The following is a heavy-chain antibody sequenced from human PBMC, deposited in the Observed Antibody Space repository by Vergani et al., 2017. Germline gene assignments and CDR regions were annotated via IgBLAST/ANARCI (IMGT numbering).Heavy chain of an antibody. CDR3: AIKEVIDY. Sequence: QVQLVESGGGVVQPGRSLRLSCAASGFTFSSYGMHWVRQAPGKGLEWVAVISYDGSNKYYADSVKGRFTISRDNSKNTLYLQMNSLRAEDTAVYYCAIKEVIDYGSQGTLVTVSS. CDR2: ISYDGSNK. CDR1: GFTFSSYG. D-gene: IGHD2-21*01. V-gene: IGHV3-30*03. J-gene: IGHJ4*02.